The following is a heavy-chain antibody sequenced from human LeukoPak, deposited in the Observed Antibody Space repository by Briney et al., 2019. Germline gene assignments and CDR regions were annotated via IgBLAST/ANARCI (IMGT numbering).Heavy chain of an antibody. J-gene: IGHJ4*02. Sequence: SVKVSCKASGGTFSSYAISWVRQAPGQGLEWMGRIIPILGIANYAQKFQGRVTITADKSTTTAYMELSSLRSEDTAVYYCARAEAYSGPDYWGQGTLVTVSS. D-gene: IGHD6-19*01. CDR3: ARAEAYSGPDY. V-gene: IGHV1-69*04. CDR2: IIPILGIA. CDR1: GGTFSSYA.